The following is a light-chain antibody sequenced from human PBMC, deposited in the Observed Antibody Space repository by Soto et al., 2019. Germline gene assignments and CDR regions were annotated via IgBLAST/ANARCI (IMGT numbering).Light chain of an antibody. J-gene: IGLJ2*01. V-gene: IGLV2-14*01. CDR3: SSYTSNSTLI. Sequence: QSALTQPASVSGSPGQSITIFCTGTSSDVGEYNFVSWYQQHPGKAPKLMIYDVGNRPSGVSNRFSGSKSGNTASLTISGLQVEDEADYFCSSYTSNSTLIFGGGTKVTVL. CDR1: SSDVGEYNF. CDR2: DVG.